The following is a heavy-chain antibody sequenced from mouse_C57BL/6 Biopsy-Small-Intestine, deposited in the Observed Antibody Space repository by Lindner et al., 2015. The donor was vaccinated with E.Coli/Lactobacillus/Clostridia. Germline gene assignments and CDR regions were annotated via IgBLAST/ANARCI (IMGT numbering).Heavy chain of an antibody. Sequence: VQLQESGPEVVKPGASVKMSCKASEFTFTDYFMNWVKQSHGKGLEWIGRVNPSNGDTSYNQKFKGKATLTVDKSLSTAYMQLNSLTSEDSAVYYCARGEEFAYWGQGTLVTVSA. CDR3: ARGEEFAY. V-gene: IGHV1-36*01. J-gene: IGHJ3*01. CDR1: EFTFTDYF. CDR2: VNPSNGDT.